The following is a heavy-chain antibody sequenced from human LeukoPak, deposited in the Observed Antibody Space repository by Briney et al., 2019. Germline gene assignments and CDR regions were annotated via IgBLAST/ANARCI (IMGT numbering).Heavy chain of an antibody. Sequence: TSSETLSLTCTVSGGSISSYYRSWIRQPPGKGLEWIGYLYYSGSTNYNPSLKSRVTISVDTSKTQFSLTLSSVTAADTAVYYCASSSPISSIAARPAWLPFQHWGQGTLVTVSS. CDR3: ASSSPISSIAARPAWLPFQH. CDR1: GGSISSYY. V-gene: IGHV4-59*01. CDR2: LYYSGST. D-gene: IGHD6-6*01. J-gene: IGHJ1*01.